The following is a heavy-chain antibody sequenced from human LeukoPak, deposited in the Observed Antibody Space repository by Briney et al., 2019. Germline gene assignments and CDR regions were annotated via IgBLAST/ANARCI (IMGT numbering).Heavy chain of an antibody. Sequence: PGRSLRLSCAASGFTFTGYGMHWVRQAPGKGLEWVAVISYDGTNKYYADSVKGRFTISRDNSKNTLYLQMNSLRAEDTAVYYCARDLIAAAGDYWGQGTLVTVSS. CDR3: ARDLIAAAGDY. CDR1: GFTFTGYG. V-gene: IGHV3-33*01. CDR2: ISYDGTNK. J-gene: IGHJ4*02. D-gene: IGHD6-13*01.